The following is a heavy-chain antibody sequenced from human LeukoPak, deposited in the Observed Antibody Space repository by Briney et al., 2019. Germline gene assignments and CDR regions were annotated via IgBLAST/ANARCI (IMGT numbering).Heavy chain of an antibody. Sequence: GGSLRLSWVASGFTFSSYAMSWVRQAQGGGLEWVSAISGSGGSTYYADSGKGRLTISRDNSKNTLYLQMNSLRAEDTAVYYCAKDRPYYGSGSYYDYWGRGTLVTVSS. J-gene: IGHJ4*02. CDR1: GFTFSSYA. V-gene: IGHV3-23*01. D-gene: IGHD3-10*01. CDR2: ISGSGGST. CDR3: AKDRPYYGSGSYYDY.